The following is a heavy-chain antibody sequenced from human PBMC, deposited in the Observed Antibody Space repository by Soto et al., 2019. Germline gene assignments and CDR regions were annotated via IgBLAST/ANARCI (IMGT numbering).Heavy chain of an antibody. CDR3: ARHLNILTGYNWFDP. D-gene: IGHD3-9*01. CDR2: INHSGST. J-gene: IGHJ5*02. V-gene: IGHV4-34*01. CDR1: GGSFSGYY. Sequence: SETLSLTCAVYGGSFSGYYWSWIRQPPGKGLEWIGEINHSGSTNYNPSLKSRVTISVDTSENQFSLKLSSVTAADTAVYYCARHLNILTGYNWFDPWGQGTLVTVSS.